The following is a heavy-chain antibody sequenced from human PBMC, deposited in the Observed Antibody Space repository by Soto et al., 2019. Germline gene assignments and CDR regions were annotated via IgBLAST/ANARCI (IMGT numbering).Heavy chain of an antibody. D-gene: IGHD6-19*01. CDR3: ARHDGRAVAGRQDAFDI. CDR1: GYSFTSYW. J-gene: IGHJ3*02. V-gene: IGHV5-51*01. Sequence: GESLKISCKGSGYSFTSYWIGWVRQMPGKGLEWMGIIYPGDSDTRYSPSFQGQVTISADKSISTAYLQWSSLKASDTAMYYCARHDGRAVAGRQDAFDIWGQGTMVTVSS. CDR2: IYPGDSDT.